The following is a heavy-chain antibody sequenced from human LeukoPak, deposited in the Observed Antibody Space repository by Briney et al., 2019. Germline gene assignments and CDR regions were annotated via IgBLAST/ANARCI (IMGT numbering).Heavy chain of an antibody. CDR3: ARGEGIAAASDY. V-gene: IGHV4-61*08. CDR2: IYYSGST. Sequence: SETLSLTCTVSGGSISSGDYYWSWIRQPPGKGLEWIGYIYYSGSTNYNPSLKSRVTISVDTSKNQFSLKLSSVTAADTAVYYCARGEGIAAASDYWGQGTLVTVSS. D-gene: IGHD6-13*01. CDR1: GGSISSGDYY. J-gene: IGHJ4*02.